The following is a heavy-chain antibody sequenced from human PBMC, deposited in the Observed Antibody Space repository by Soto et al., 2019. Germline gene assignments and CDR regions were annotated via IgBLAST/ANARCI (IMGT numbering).Heavy chain of an antibody. J-gene: IGHJ3*02. CDR2: IIPIFGTA. CDR1: GGTFSSYA. D-gene: IGHD1-1*01. CDR3: ARGVPWTHRADDAFDI. Sequence: QVQLVQSGAEVKKPGSSVKVSCKASGGTFSSYAISWVRQAPGQGLEWMGGIIPIFGTANYPQKFQGRVTITADESTSTAYMELSRLRSEDTAVYYCARGVPWTHRADDAFDIWGKGTMVTVSS. V-gene: IGHV1-69*01.